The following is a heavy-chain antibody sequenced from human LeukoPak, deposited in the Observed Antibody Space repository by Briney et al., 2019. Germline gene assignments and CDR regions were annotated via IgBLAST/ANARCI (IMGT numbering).Heavy chain of an antibody. CDR2: ISGSGGST. CDR3: AKDSRNVVVPAAYFDY. V-gene: IGHV3-23*01. CDR1: GFTFSSYA. J-gene: IGHJ4*02. D-gene: IGHD2-2*01. Sequence: GGSLRLSCAASGFTFSSYAMSWVRQAPGKGLEWVSGISGSGGSTYYVDSVKGRFTISRDNSKNTLYLQMNSLRAEDTAVYYCAKDSRNVVVPAAYFDYWGQGTLVTVSS.